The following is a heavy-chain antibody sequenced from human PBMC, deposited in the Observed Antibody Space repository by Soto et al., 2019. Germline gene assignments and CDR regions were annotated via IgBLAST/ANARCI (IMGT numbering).Heavy chain of an antibody. CDR3: ATNYGSGSTHFDY. Sequence: QVQLVQSGSEVKKPGSPVRVSCTASGDTFNFYTISWVRQVPGQVPEWMGRIIPMLGMSNYAQKFQGRVTIIADKSTSTVYMNLSGLTSEDTAVYYCATNYGSGSTHFDYWGQGTLVTVSS. CDR1: GDTFNFYT. D-gene: IGHD3-10*01. V-gene: IGHV1-69*02. J-gene: IGHJ4*02. CDR2: IIPMLGMS.